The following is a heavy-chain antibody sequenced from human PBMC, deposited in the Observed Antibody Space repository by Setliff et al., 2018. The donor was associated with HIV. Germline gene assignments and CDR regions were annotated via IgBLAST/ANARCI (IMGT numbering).Heavy chain of an antibody. Sequence: SETLSLTCIVSGASISSDTWSWIRQPPGKGLQWIGFIYNSEMINYNPSLKSRVSMSLDTSKNQFSLKLTSVTAADTAVYYCARDQAWGQGTLVTVSS. CDR2: IYNSEMI. V-gene: IGHV4-59*01. CDR3: ARDQA. CDR1: GASISSDT. J-gene: IGHJ5*02.